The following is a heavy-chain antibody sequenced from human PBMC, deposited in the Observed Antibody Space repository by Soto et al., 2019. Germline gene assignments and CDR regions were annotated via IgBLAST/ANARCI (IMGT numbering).Heavy chain of an antibody. Sequence: WASVKVSCKASGGTFSSYAISWVRQAPGQGLEWMGGIIPIFGTANYAQKFQGRVTITADESTSTAYMELSSLRSEDTAVYYCARDHPVAGHVWGQGTLVTVSS. J-gene: IGHJ4*02. D-gene: IGHD6-19*01. CDR2: IIPIFGTA. CDR1: GGTFSSYA. CDR3: ARDHPVAGHV. V-gene: IGHV1-69*13.